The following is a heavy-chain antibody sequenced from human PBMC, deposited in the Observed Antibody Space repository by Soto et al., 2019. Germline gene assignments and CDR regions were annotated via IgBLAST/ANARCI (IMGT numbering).Heavy chain of an antibody. Sequence: QLQLQESGPGLVKPSETLSLTCTVSGGSISSSSYYWGWIRQPPGKGLEWIGSIYYSGSTYYNPSLKSRVTISLHTSKNQFSLKLSSVTAADTAVYYCARNDFWSGPELDYWGQGTLVTVSS. D-gene: IGHD3-3*01. CDR2: IYYSGST. CDR3: ARNDFWSGPELDY. V-gene: IGHV4-39*01. CDR1: GGSISSSSYY. J-gene: IGHJ4*02.